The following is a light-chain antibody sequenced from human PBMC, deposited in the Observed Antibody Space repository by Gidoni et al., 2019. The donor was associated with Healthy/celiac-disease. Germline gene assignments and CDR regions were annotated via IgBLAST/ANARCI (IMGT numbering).Light chain of an antibody. CDR1: SSDVGGYNY. J-gene: IGLJ1*01. CDR2: DVS. CDR3: SSYTSSSTHYV. V-gene: IGLV2-14*01. Sequence: QSALTQPASVSGSPGQSITISCTGTSSDVGGYNYVSWYQQHPGKAPKRMIYDVSNRPSGVSNRFSGSKSGNTASLTISGLQAEDEADYYCSSYTSSSTHYVFGTGTKVTVX.